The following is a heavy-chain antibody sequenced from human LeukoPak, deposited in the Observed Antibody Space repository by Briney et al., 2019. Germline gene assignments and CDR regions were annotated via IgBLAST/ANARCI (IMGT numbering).Heavy chain of an antibody. Sequence: SETLSLTCAVYGESFSGYYWSWIRQPPGKGLEWIGEITHSGSTNYNPSLKSRVTISVDTSKNQFSLKLSSVTAADTAVYYCARGRDGYKYYYYYGMDVWGQGTTVTVSS. J-gene: IGHJ6*02. CDR2: ITHSGST. CDR1: GESFSGYY. D-gene: IGHD5-24*01. CDR3: ARGRDGYKYYYYYGMDV. V-gene: IGHV4-34*01.